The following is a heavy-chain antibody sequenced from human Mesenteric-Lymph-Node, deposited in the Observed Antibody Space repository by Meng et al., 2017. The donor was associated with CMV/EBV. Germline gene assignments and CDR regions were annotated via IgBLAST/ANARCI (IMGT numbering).Heavy chain of an antibody. CDR2: MYYSGST. D-gene: IGHD3-3*01. V-gene: IGHV4-61*01. CDR3: ARATVWSGNYLYFDS. CDR1: GFSISSGHY. Sequence: SETLSLTCTVSGFSISSGHYWAWIRQPPGKGLEWIGYMYYSGSTSYNPSLKSRLTISVDTSKNQFSLKLSSVTSADTAVYYCARATVWSGNYLYFDSWGQGTLVTVSS. J-gene: IGHJ4*02.